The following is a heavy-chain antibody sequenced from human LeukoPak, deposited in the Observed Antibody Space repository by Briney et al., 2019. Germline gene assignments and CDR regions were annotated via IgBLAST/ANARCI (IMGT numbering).Heavy chain of an antibody. Sequence: SETLSLTCTVSGYSIRSDYYWGWIRQPPGKGLEWIGSIYHSGSTYYNPSLKSRVTISVDTSKNQFSLKLSSVTAADTAVYYCARAIEVGAMTPFDYWGQGTLVTVSS. CDR3: ARAIEVGAMTPFDY. J-gene: IGHJ4*02. CDR1: GYSIRSDYY. CDR2: IYHSGST. D-gene: IGHD1-26*01. V-gene: IGHV4-38-2*02.